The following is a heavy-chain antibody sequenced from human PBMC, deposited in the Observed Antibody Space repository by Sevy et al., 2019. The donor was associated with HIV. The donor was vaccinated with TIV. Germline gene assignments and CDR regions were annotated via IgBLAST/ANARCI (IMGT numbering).Heavy chain of an antibody. CDR1: GGSFSGYY. CDR2: INHSGST. V-gene: IGHV4-34*01. D-gene: IGHD2-2*01. J-gene: IGHJ3*02. Sequence: SETLSLTCAVYGGSFSGYYWSWIRQPPGKGLEWIGEINHSGSTNYNPSLKSRVTISVDTSKNQFSLKLSSVTAADTALYYCARHCSGTSCSHAFDIWGLWTMVTVSS. CDR3: ARHCSGTSCSHAFDI.